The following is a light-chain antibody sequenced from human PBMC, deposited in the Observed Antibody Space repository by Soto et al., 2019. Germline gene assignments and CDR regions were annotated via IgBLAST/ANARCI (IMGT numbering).Light chain of an antibody. Sequence: EIVMTQSPATLSVSPGETATLSCRASQSISNNLAWYQQEPGQPPRLLIYGASTRATGLSVRFSGSGSGTEFTLTISNLKSEDFAVYYCQQYSNWPLTFGPGTKLDFK. CDR3: QQYSNWPLT. J-gene: IGKJ3*01. CDR2: GAS. V-gene: IGKV3-15*01. CDR1: QSISNN.